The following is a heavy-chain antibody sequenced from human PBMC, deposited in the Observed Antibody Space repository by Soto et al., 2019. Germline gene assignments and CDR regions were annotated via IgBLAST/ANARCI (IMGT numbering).Heavy chain of an antibody. CDR3: ARSLVYCTGGTCYKGYGMDV. J-gene: IGHJ6*02. V-gene: IGHV5-10-1*03. Sequence: EVQLVQSGAEVKKPGESLRISCKGSGFTFTRHWISWVRQMPGGGLEWMGKIDPSDSYTNYSPSFQGHVTISADKSINTAYLQWSGLQASDTAMYYCARSLVYCTGGTCYKGYGMDVWGQGTTVIVSS. CDR2: IDPSDSYT. CDR1: GFTFTRHW. D-gene: IGHD2-8*02.